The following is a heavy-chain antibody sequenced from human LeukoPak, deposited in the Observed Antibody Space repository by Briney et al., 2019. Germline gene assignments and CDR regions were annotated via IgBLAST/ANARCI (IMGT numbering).Heavy chain of an antibody. CDR1: GFSVSSYY. J-gene: IGHJ4*02. Sequence: PSETLSFTCTGSGFSVSSYYWSWLRQPPGKGLEWSGYIYYSGSTNYNPSRMSRASISANTSKNLYPMKLSSVTAADTAVYYCARRERGPGEFDSWGQGTLVTVSS. V-gene: IGHV4-59*08. D-gene: IGHD1-26*01. CDR2: IYYSGST. CDR3: ARRERGPGEFDS.